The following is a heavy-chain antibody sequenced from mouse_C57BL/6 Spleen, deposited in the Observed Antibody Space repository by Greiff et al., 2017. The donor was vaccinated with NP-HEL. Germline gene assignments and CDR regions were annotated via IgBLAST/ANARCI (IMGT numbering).Heavy chain of an antibody. CDR1: GFTFTDYY. D-gene: IGHD4-1*02. CDR2: IRNKANGYTT. Sequence: EVNVVESGGGLVQPGGSLSLSCAASGFTFTDYYMSWVRQPPGKALEWLGFIRNKANGYTTEYSASVKGRFTISRDNSQSILYLQMNALRAEDSATYYCARYHIAPNWDGGYFDVWGTGTTVTVSS. J-gene: IGHJ1*03. CDR3: ARYHIAPNWDGGYFDV. V-gene: IGHV7-3*01.